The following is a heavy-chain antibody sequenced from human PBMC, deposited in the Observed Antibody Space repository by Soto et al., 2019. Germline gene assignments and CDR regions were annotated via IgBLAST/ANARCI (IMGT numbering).Heavy chain of an antibody. D-gene: IGHD1-26*01. CDR1: GYTFTNFH. V-gene: IGHV1-46*01. Sequence: ASVKVSCKASGYTFTNFHMHWARQAPGQGPEWMGIINPTDGSTTYAQRFRGRVTMTRDMSTSTFYMELSSLTSEDTAVYYCARRADSGSFWDFFAHWGQGALVTVSS. CDR2: INPTDGST. CDR3: ARRADSGSFWDFFAH. J-gene: IGHJ4*02.